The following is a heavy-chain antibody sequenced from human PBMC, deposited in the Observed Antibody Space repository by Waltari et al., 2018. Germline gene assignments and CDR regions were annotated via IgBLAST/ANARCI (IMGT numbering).Heavy chain of an antibody. J-gene: IGHJ2*01. Sequence: QVQLQQWGAGLLTPSETLSLTCAVSGGPFRGSFWSWIRQTPGKGLEWIGEMKHGGSTNYNPSLKSRVAISADTSKNQFSLKVTSVTAADTALYYCARGRHSSSNIFWYFDLWGRGTLVTVSS. CDR3: ARGRHSSSNIFWYFDL. CDR2: MKHGGST. D-gene: IGHD6-13*01. V-gene: IGHV4-34*01. CDR1: GGPFRGSF.